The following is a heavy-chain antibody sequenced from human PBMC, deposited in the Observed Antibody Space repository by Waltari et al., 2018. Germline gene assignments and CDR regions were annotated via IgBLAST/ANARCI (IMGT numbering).Heavy chain of an antibody. V-gene: IGHV1-69*01. D-gene: IGHD1-26*01. CDR1: GGTFSSYA. J-gene: IGHJ3*02. Sequence: QVQLVQSGADVKKPVSSVKVSFKAAGGTFSSYAISWFRQTPGQGLEWMGGIIPIVGTANYEQKFQGRVTITADESTSTAYMELSSLRSEDTAVYYCACPQWELLLSAFDIWGQGTMVTVSS. CDR2: IIPIVGTA. CDR3: ACPQWELLLSAFDI.